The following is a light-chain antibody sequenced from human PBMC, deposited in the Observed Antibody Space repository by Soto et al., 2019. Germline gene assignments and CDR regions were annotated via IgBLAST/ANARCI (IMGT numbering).Light chain of an antibody. V-gene: IGKV3-20*01. CDR3: QHYGSSLGIT. Sequence: EIVLTQSPGTLSLSPGERATLSCRASQSVSSSYLAWYQQKPGQAPRLLIYGASSRATGIPDRFSGSGSGTDFTLTISRREPEDFAVYYCQHYGSSLGITFGQGTRLEIK. J-gene: IGKJ5*01. CDR2: GAS. CDR1: QSVSSSY.